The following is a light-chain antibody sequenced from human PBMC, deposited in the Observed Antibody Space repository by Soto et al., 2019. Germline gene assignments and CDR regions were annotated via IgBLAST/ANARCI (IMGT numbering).Light chain of an antibody. Sequence: QSALTQPASVSGSPGQSITISCTGTSSDVGAYDYVSWYQHHPGKAPKYLIYEVSNRPSGVSDRFSGSKSGTTASLTISGLQAEDEADYYCSSYTTTDPYVFGTGTKLTVL. CDR1: SSDVGAYDY. CDR3: SSYTTTDPYV. J-gene: IGLJ1*01. CDR2: EVS. V-gene: IGLV2-14*01.